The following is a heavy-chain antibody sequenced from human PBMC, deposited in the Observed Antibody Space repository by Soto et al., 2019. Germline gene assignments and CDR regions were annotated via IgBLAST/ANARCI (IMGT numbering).Heavy chain of an antibody. J-gene: IGHJ4*02. CDR3: ARLFPGDLAY. D-gene: IGHD7-27*01. CDR2: IYYSGST. Sequence: SETLSLTCTVSGGSISSSSYYWGWIRRPPGKGLEWIGSIYYSGSTYYNPSLKSRVTISVDTSKNQFSLKLSSVTAADTAVYYCARLFPGDLAYWGQGTLVTVS. CDR1: GGSISSSSYY. V-gene: IGHV4-39*01.